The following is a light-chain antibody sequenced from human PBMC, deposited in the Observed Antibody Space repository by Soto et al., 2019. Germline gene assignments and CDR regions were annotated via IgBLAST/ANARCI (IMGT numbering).Light chain of an antibody. J-gene: IGKJ2*01. V-gene: IGKV3-20*01. CDR2: DAV. Sequence: PGEGATLSCRASQSATGTNLAWYQQRAGQAPRLLIYDAVRRATGIPDRFSGSGSGTDFTLTISRLEPEDFAVYYCHQYGSSLGTFGQGTKVDIK. CDR1: QSATGTN. CDR3: HQYGSSLGT.